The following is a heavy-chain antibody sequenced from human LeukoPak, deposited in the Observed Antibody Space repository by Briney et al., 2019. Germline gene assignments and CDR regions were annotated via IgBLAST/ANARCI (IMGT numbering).Heavy chain of an antibody. V-gene: IGHV4-59*01. Sequence: SETLSLTCAVYGGSFSSYYWSWIRQPPGKGLEWIGYIYYSGSTNYNPSLKSRVTISLDTSKYQFSLQLNSVTAADSAVYYCARDNDFGDAFDFWGQGTMVSVSS. CDR3: ARDNDFGDAFDF. D-gene: IGHD4-17*01. CDR2: IYYSGST. CDR1: GGSFSSYY. J-gene: IGHJ3*01.